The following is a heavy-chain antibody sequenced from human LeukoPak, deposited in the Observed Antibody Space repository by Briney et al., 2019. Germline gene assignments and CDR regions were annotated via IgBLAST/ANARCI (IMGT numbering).Heavy chain of an antibody. CDR1: GGSISTTSYY. D-gene: IGHD6-6*01. J-gene: IGHJ4*02. Sequence: SETLSLTCTVSGGSISTTSYYWGWIRQPPGKGLEWIGSIYYGGSTYYSPSLKSRVTISIDASKNQFSLNLSSVTAADTAVYYCARRLASSSDTFDYWGQGTLVTVSS. CDR3: ARRLASSSDTFDY. CDR2: IYYGGST. V-gene: IGHV4-39*01.